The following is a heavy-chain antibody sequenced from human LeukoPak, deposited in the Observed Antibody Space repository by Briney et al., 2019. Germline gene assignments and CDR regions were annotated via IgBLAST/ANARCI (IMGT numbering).Heavy chain of an antibody. D-gene: IGHD2-21*02. CDR1: GFSFISYS. J-gene: IGHJ4*02. CDR2: VKSRFDGGTT. CDR3: TTDFRAGVCSGDCFQY. V-gene: IGHV3-15*01. Sequence: GGSLRLSCAASGFSFISYSMNWVRQAPGKGLEWVGRVKSRFDGGTTDHAAPVKGRFTISRDDSKNTLYLQMSSLKIEDTAVYYCTTDFRAGVCSGDCFQYWGQGTLVTVSS.